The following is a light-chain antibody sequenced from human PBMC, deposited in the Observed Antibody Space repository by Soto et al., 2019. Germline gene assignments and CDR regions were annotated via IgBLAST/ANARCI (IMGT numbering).Light chain of an antibody. CDR3: QQLQRTPFT. V-gene: IGKV1-9*01. J-gene: IGKJ3*01. CDR2: GAS. CDR1: QAVGRY. Sequence: HLTQSPPSLSASVGDRVTITCRASQAVGRYLAWYQQKAGKAPKLLIYGASTLQSGVPSRFSGFGSGTEFTLTISSLQPEDFATYHCQQLQRTPFTFGPGTTVDV.